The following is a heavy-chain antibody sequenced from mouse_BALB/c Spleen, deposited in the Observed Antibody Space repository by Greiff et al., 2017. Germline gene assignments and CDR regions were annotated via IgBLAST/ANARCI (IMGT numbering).Heavy chain of an antibody. CDR3: ARVSSYDWYFDV. CDR2: ISSGGSYT. J-gene: IGHJ1*01. Sequence: DVKLVESGGGLVKPGGSLKLSCAASGFTFSSYAMSWVRQSPEKRLEWVAEISSGGSYTYYPDTVTGRFTISRDNAKNTLYLEMSSLRSEDTAMYYCARVSSYDWYFDVWGAGTTVTVSS. V-gene: IGHV5-9-4*01. D-gene: IGHD1-1*01. CDR1: GFTFSSYA.